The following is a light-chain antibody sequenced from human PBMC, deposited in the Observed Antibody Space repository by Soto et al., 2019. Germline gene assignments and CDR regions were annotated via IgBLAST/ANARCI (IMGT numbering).Light chain of an antibody. Sequence: QSVLTQPPSASGTPGQRVTISCSGSSSNIGSNYVYWYQQLPGTAPKLLIYRNNQRPSGVPDRFSGSKSGTSASLAISGLRSEDEADYYCAACDDSLRNVVFGGGTKLTVL. CDR1: SSNIGSNY. J-gene: IGLJ2*01. CDR2: RNN. CDR3: AACDDSLRNVV. V-gene: IGLV1-47*01.